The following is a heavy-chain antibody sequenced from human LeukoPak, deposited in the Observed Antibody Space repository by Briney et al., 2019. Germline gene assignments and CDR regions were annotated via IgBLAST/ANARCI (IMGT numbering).Heavy chain of an antibody. CDR2: ISSSGSTI. D-gene: IGHD6-6*01. CDR1: GFTFSDYY. CDR3: ARDFEYSSTLLENYYYGMDV. Sequence: GGSLRLSCAASGFTFSDYYMSWIRQAPGKGLEWVSYISSSGSTIYYADSVKARFTISRDNAKNSLYLQMNSLRAEDTAVYYCARDFEYSSTLLENYYYGMDVWGQGTTVTVSS. J-gene: IGHJ6*02. V-gene: IGHV3-11*01.